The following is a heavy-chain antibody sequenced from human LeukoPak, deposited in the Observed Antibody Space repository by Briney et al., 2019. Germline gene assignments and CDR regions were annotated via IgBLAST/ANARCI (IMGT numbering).Heavy chain of an antibody. CDR1: GLTLISYW. D-gene: IGHD3-10*01. Sequence: GGSLRLSCAASGLTLISYWMHWVCQAPGKGLVWVSRINSDGSSTSYADSVKGRFTIPRDNAKNTLYLQLNSLRAEDTALYYWARARGEIETNWFDPWGQGTLVTVSS. V-gene: IGHV3-74*01. CDR3: ARARGEIETNWFDP. J-gene: IGHJ5*02. CDR2: INSDGSST.